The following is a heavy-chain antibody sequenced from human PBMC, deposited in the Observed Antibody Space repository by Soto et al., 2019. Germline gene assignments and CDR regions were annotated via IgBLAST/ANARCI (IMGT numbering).Heavy chain of an antibody. CDR2: INPGGGST. CDR3: ARVLPSTTIYGMDV. D-gene: IGHD3-10*01. CDR1: GYTFTSYH. V-gene: IGHV1-46*01. Sequence: ASVKVSCKASGYTFTSYHLHWVRQAPGQGLEWMGMINPGGGSTSYAQKFQGRVTMTWDTSTSTVYMDVGSLRSEDTALYFCARVLPSTTIYGMDVWGQGTTVTVSS. J-gene: IGHJ6*02.